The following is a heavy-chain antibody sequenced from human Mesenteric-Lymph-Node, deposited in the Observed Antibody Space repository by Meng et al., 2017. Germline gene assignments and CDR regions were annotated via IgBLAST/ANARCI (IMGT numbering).Heavy chain of an antibody. V-gene: IGHV4-34*01. Sequence: LLEPSALLPLPCAVYGVAFSGYYWSWIRQPPGKGLQWIGEINHSGSTNYNPSLKSRVTISVDTSKNQFSLKLSSVTAADTAVYYCATRGRYCTNGVCYSYYFDYWGQGTLVTVSS. D-gene: IGHD2-8*01. CDR1: GVAFSGYY. CDR2: INHSGST. J-gene: IGHJ4*02. CDR3: ATRGRYCTNGVCYSYYFDY.